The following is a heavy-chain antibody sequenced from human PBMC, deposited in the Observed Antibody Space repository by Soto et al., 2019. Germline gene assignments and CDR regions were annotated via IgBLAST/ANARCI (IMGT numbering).Heavy chain of an antibody. CDR2: IYYSGST. Sequence: SETLSLTCTVSGGSISSSSYYWGWIRQPPGKGLEWIGSIYYSGSTYYNPSLKSRVTISVDTSKNQFSLKLSSVTAADAAVYYCASPGGKKDYYYYGMDVWGQGTTVTVSS. D-gene: IGHD1-26*01. V-gene: IGHV4-39*01. CDR3: ASPGGKKDYYYYGMDV. CDR1: GGSISSSSYY. J-gene: IGHJ6*02.